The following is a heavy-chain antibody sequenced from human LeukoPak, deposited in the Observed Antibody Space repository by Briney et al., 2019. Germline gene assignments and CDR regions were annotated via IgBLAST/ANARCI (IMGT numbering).Heavy chain of an antibody. CDR3: AREGEPGGMDV. CDR2: TEYSGTNK. D-gene: IGHD3-16*01. Sequence: GGSLRLSCAASGFSFSNYIMHWVRQAPGKGLEWVAVTEYSGTNKYYADSMKGRFTISRDNAKNSLYLQMNSLRAEDTAVYYCAREGEPGGMDVWGQGTTVTVSS. CDR1: GFSFSNYI. J-gene: IGHJ6*02. V-gene: IGHV3-30-3*01.